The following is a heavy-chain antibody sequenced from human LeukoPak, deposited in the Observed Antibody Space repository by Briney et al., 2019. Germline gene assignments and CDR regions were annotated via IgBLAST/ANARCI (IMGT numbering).Heavy chain of an antibody. Sequence: PGGSLRLSCAASGFTFSSYSMNWVRQAPGKGLEWVSSISSSSSYIYYADSVKGRFTISRDNAKNSLYLQMNSLRAEDTAVYYCARDPIGESPPYYYYMDVWGKGTTVTISS. J-gene: IGHJ6*03. CDR2: ISSSSSYI. CDR3: ARDPIGESPPYYYYMDV. V-gene: IGHV3-21*01. D-gene: IGHD3-10*01. CDR1: GFTFSSYS.